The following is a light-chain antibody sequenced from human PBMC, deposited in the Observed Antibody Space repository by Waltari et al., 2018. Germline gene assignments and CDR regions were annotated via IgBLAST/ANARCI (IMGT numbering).Light chain of an antibody. V-gene: IGKV1-39*01. J-gene: IGKJ1*01. Sequence: DIQMTQSPSSLSASVGDRVTITCRASQSISNYLNWYQQKPGKAPKLLIYAASTLQSGVPPRFTGSGAGTDFTLTITSLQPEDFATYYCQQSYSLPPTFGQGTKVEVK. CDR1: QSISNY. CDR3: QQSYSLPPT. CDR2: AAS.